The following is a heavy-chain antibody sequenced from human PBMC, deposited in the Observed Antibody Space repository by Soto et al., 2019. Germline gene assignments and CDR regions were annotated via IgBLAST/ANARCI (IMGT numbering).Heavy chain of an antibody. J-gene: IGHJ6*02. Sequence: SETLSLTCTVSGGSVSSGSYYWSWIRQPPGKGLEWIGYIYYSGSTNYNPSLKSRVTISVDTSKNQFSLKLSSVTAADTAVYYCARDKSSSSLDYYYYYGMDVWGQGTTVTVS. D-gene: IGHD6-6*01. CDR3: ARDKSSSSLDYYYYYGMDV. CDR2: IYYSGST. V-gene: IGHV4-61*01. CDR1: GGSVSSGSYY.